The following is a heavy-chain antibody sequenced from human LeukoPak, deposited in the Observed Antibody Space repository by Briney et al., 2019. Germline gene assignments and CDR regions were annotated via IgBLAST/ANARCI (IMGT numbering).Heavy chain of an antibody. CDR2: IIPIFGTA. V-gene: IGHV1-69*06. CDR1: GGTFSSYA. CDR3: ARDPVPNYGMDV. D-gene: IGHD2-2*01. J-gene: IGHJ6*04. Sequence: GASVKVSCKASGGTFSSYAISWVRQAPGQGLEWMGGIIPIFGTANYAQKFQGRVTITADKSTSTAYMELSSLRSEDTAVYYCARDPVPNYGMDVWGKGTTVTVSS.